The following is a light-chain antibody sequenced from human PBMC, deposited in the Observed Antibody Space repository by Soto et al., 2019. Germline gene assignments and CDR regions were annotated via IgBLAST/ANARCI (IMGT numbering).Light chain of an antibody. V-gene: IGKV3-15*01. CDR2: GAS. CDR3: QQYNNWPRP. CDR1: QSVSSN. J-gene: IGKJ1*01. Sequence: EIVMTQSPATLSVSPGERATLSCRASQSVSSNLAWYQQKPGQAPRLLIYGASTRATGIPARFSGSGSGTEFTPTISSLQSEDFAVYYCQQYNNWPRPFGQGTKVEIK.